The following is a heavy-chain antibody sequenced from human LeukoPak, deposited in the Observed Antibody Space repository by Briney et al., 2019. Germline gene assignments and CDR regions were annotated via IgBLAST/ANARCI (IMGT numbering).Heavy chain of an antibody. J-gene: IGHJ3*02. D-gene: IGHD3-22*01. CDR3: ASYYYDNNGYWVHAFYI. V-gene: IGHV3-48*03. Sequence: PGGCLRLSCAVSGFTFSSYEMNWVRQAPGKGLGWVSYISRSGRTIYNAASVKGRFTRSRDNAKDSLYLEMNSLRAEDTAVYYCASYYYDNNGYWVHAFYIWGQGTMVTGSS. CDR2: ISRSGRTI. CDR1: GFTFSSYE.